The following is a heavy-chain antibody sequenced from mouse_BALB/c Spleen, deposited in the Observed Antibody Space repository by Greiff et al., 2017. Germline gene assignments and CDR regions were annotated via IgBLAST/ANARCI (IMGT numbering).Heavy chain of an antibody. J-gene: IGHJ3*01. CDR2: IRSKSNNYAT. CDR1: GFTFNPYA. V-gene: IGHV10-1*02. D-gene: IGHD2-14*01. CDR3: VSPAYYRYDWFAY. Sequence: EVQLVESGGGLVQPKGSLKLSCAASGFTFNPYAMNWVRQAPGKGLEWVARIRSKSNNYATYYADSVKDRFTISRDDSQSMLYLQMNNLKTEDTAMYYCVSPAYYRYDWFAYWGQGTLVTVSA.